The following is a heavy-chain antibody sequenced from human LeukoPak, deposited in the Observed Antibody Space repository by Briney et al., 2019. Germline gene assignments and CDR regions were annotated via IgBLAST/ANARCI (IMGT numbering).Heavy chain of an antibody. D-gene: IGHD5-18*01. J-gene: IGHJ4*02. CDR2: ISGSGGST. Sequence: GGSLRLSCAASGFTFSSYAMSWVRQAPGKGLEWVSAISGSGGSTYYADSVKGRFTISRDNSKNTLCLQMNTLRAEDTAVYYCAKNGRGYSSDYFDYWGQGTLVTVSS. CDR3: AKNGRGYSSDYFDY. V-gene: IGHV3-23*01. CDR1: GFTFSSYA.